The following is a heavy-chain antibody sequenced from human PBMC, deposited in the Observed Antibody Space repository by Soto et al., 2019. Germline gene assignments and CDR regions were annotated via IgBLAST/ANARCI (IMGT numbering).Heavy chain of an antibody. V-gene: IGHV3-30-3*01. Sequence: QVQLVESGGGVVQPGRSLRLSCAASGFTFSSYAMHWVRQAPGKGLEWVAVISYDGSNKYYADSVKGRFTISRDNSKNTLYLQMNSLRAEDTAVYYCARALSSSWYYFDYWGQGTLVTVSS. D-gene: IGHD6-13*01. CDR1: GFTFSSYA. J-gene: IGHJ4*02. CDR2: ISYDGSNK. CDR3: ARALSSSWYYFDY.